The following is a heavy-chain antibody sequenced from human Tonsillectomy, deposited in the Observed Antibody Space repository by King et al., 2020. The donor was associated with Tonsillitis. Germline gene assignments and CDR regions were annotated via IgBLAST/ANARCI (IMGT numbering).Heavy chain of an antibody. CDR1: GFTFSTYT. CDR3: AREGYGGNSEAFDM. V-gene: IGHV3-21*01. J-gene: IGHJ3*02. D-gene: IGHD4-23*01. Sequence: QLVQSGGGLVKPGGSLRLSCAASGFTFSTYTMNWVRQAPGKGLEWVSSITGGSSHIYYADSMKGRFTVSRDNAENSLYLQVNSLRAEDTAMYYCAREGYGGNSEAFDMWGQGTMVTVSS. CDR2: ITGGSSHI.